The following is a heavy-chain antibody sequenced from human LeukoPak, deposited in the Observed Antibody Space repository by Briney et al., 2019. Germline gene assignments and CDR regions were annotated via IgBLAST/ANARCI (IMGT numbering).Heavy chain of an antibody. CDR3: ARDRYGDSVALDFWYFDL. Sequence: GGSLRLSCAASGFTFSSYWMSWVRQAPGKGLEWVANIKQDGSEKYYVDSVKGRFTISRDNAKNSLYLQMNSLRDEDTAVYYCARDRYGDSVALDFWYFDLWGRGTLVTVSS. CDR1: GFTFSSYW. V-gene: IGHV3-7*01. J-gene: IGHJ2*01. CDR2: IKQDGSEK. D-gene: IGHD4-17*01.